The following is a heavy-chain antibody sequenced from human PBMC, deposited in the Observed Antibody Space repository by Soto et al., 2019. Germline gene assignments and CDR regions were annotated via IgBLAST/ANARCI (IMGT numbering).Heavy chain of an antibody. D-gene: IGHD2-15*01. V-gene: IGHV1-69*01. Sequence: QVQLVQSGAEVKKPGSSVKVSCKASGGTFSRYAISWVRQAPGQGLEWMGGIIPIFGTANYAQKFQGRVTITADESTSTAYMELSSLRSEDTAVYYCPRDWGYCSGGSCYGTYYYYGMDVWGQGTTVTVSS. CDR3: PRDWGYCSGGSCYGTYYYYGMDV. J-gene: IGHJ6*02. CDR1: GGTFSRYA. CDR2: IIPIFGTA.